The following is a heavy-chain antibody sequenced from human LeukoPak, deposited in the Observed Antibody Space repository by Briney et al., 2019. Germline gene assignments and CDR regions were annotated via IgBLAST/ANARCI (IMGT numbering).Heavy chain of an antibody. J-gene: IGHJ4*02. CDR1: GYTFTSYY. CDR3: ARDLKVGANY. V-gene: IGHV1-46*01. D-gene: IGHD1-26*01. CDR2: INPSGGST. Sequence: GASVKVSCKASGYTFTSYYMHWVRQAPGQGLEWMGIINPSGGSTSYAQKFQGRVTMTRDTSISTAYMELSRLRSDDTAAYYCARDLKVGANYWGQGTLVTVSS.